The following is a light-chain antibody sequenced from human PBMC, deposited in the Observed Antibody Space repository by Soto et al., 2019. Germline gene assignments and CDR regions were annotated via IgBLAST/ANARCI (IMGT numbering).Light chain of an antibody. CDR2: EVS. J-gene: IGLJ3*02. CDR1: ISDLGSYNF. V-gene: IGLV2-14*01. Sequence: QSALTQPASVSGSPGQSVTISCTGTISDLGSYNFVSWYQQHPGKAPKLMIYEVSNRPSGISSRFSGSKSGNTASLTISGLQVEDEAEYFCGSFTTSRIWVFGGGTKVTVL. CDR3: GSFTTSRIWV.